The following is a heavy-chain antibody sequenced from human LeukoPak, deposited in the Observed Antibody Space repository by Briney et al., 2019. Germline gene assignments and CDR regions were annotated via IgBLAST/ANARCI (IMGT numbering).Heavy chain of an antibody. J-gene: IGHJ4*02. CDR1: GYIFTGYY. D-gene: IGHD2-2*01. Sequence: ASVKVSCKASGYIFTGYYMHWVRQAPGQGLEWMGIIYPSDGSTTYAQDFQGRVTMTRDTSTSTVYMELSSLRSEDTAVYYCARDYKIPQQYCSITSCYLFDYWGQGTLVTVSS. CDR2: IYPSDGST. CDR3: ARDYKIPQQYCSITSCYLFDY. V-gene: IGHV1-46*01.